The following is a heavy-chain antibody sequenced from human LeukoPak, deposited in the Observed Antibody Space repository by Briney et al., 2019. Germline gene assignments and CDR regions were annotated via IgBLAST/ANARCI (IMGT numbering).Heavy chain of an antibody. CDR3: ARDVTVGATSMVY. V-gene: IGHV3-30*02. CDR2: IRYDETDK. Sequence: GGSLRLSCAASGFTFSSYGMHWVRQAPGKGLEWVAFIRYDETDKYYADSAKGRFTISRDNSKNTGYLQMNSLRTEDTAVYYCARDVTVGATSMVYWGQGTLVTVSS. D-gene: IGHD1-26*01. J-gene: IGHJ4*02. CDR1: GFTFSSYG.